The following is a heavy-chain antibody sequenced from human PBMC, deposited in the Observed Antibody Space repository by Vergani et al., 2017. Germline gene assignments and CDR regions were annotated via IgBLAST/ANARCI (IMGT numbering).Heavy chain of an antibody. J-gene: IGHJ3*02. CDR3: VRVKGSNWNDHLYDI. D-gene: IGHD1-1*01. CDR1: GFTFNHYA. Sequence: EVQLLESGGGLVQPGGSLRLSCAASGFTFNHYAMDWVRQAPGKGLEWVGRIRNKANDYTTQYAASVKGRFTISRDDSKSYLYLQMNSLQTEDTALYYCVRVKGSNWNDHLYDIWGQGTLVTVSS. CDR2: IRNKANDYTT. V-gene: IGHV3-72*01.